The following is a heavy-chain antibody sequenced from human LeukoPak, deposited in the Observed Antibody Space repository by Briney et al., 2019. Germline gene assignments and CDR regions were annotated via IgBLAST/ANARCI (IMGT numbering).Heavy chain of an antibody. V-gene: IGHV5-51*01. J-gene: IGHJ6*03. CDR2: IYPGDSDT. CDR3: ARSSSSTRYYYYYMDV. D-gene: IGHD6-6*01. Sequence: GESPKISCKGSGYSFTSYWIGWVRQMPGKGLEWMGIIYPGDSDTRYSPSFQGQVTISADKSISTAYLQWSSLKASDTAMYYCARSSSSTRYYYYYMDVWGKGTTVTVSS. CDR1: GYSFTSYW.